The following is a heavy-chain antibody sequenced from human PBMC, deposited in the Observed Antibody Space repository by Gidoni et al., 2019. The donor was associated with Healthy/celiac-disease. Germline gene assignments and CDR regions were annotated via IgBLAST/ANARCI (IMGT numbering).Heavy chain of an antibody. V-gene: IGHV3-21*01. J-gene: IGHJ4*02. Sequence: EVQLVESGGGLVKPGGSRRLSCAASGFTFSSYSMNWVRQAPGMGLEWFSSSSSSSSYIYYAVSVKGRFTISRDNAKNSLYLQMNSLRAEDTAVYYCARYNPVSLTFDYWGQGTLVTVSS. CDR1: GFTFSSYS. CDR2: SSSSSSYI. CDR3: ARYNPVSLTFDY. D-gene: IGHD1-20*01.